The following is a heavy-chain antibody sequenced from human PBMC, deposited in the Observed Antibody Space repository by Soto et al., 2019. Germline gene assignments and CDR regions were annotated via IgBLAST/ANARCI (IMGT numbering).Heavy chain of an antibody. D-gene: IGHD3-10*01. V-gene: IGHV4-34*01. Sequence: QVQLQQWGAGLLKPSETLSLTCAVYGGSFSAYYWSWIRQHPGKGLEWIGEINHSGSTNYNPSLKSRVTISVDTAKNQFSLKLSSVTAADTAVYYCASGSAVNWYFDLWGRGTLVTVSS. CDR2: INHSGST. CDR3: ASGSAVNWYFDL. J-gene: IGHJ2*01. CDR1: GGSFSAYY.